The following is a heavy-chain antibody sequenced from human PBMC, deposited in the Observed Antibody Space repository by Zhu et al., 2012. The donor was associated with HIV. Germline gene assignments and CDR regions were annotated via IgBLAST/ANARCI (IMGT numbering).Heavy chain of an antibody. CDR2: VYYTGTT. CDR1: GGSTSSHY. Sequence: QVQLQESGPGLVKPLETLSLTCSVSGGSTSSHYWSWIRQPPGKGLEWIGYVYYTGTTNYNPSLKSRVTISLDMSKNQFSLKLTSVTAADTAVYYCARLRDTSGYYYPFDYWAREPWSPSPQ. V-gene: IGHV4-59*11. D-gene: IGHD3-22*01. J-gene: IGHJ4*02. CDR3: ARLRDTSGYYYPFDY.